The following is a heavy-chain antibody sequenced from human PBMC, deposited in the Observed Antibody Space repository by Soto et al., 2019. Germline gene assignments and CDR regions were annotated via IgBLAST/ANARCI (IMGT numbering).Heavy chain of an antibody. CDR3: ARGPQYVLRYFDWLFDGSDY. D-gene: IGHD3-9*01. CDR2: IYHSGST. V-gene: IGHV4-30-2*01. Sequence: SSETLSLTCAVSGGSISSGGYSWSWIRQPPGKGLEWIGYIYHSGSTYYNPSLKSRVTISVDRSKNQFSLKLSSVTAADTAVYYCARGPQYVLRYFDWLFDGSDYWGQGTLVTVSS. J-gene: IGHJ4*02. CDR1: GGSISSGGYS.